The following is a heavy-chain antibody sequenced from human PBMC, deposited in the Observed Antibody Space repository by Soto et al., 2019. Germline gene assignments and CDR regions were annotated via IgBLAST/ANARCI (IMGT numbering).Heavy chain of an antibody. D-gene: IGHD1-26*01. V-gene: IGHV6-1*01. CDR2: AYYRSKWYY. CDR3: ARGEQYSGRIFDY. J-gene: IGHJ4*01. CDR1: GDSVSSNSAG. Sequence: PSQTLSLTCAITGDSVSSNSAGWSWVRQSPSRGLEWLGRAYYRSKWYYEYAVSVRGRITINPDTSKNQYSLQLNSVTPEDTAVYFCARGEQYSGRIFDYWGQGTLVTVSS.